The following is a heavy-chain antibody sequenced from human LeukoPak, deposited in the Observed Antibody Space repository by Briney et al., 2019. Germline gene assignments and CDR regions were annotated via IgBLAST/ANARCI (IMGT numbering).Heavy chain of an antibody. V-gene: IGHV3-23*01. Sequence: GGSLRLSCAASGFTFSRYAMSWVRQAPGKGLEWVSAISGSGGSTYYADSVKGRFTISRDNSKNTLYLQMNSLRAEDTAVYYCAKDRVMITFGGVIVRPNYYYYGMDVWGQGTTVTVSS. CDR1: GFTFSRYA. D-gene: IGHD3-16*02. CDR3: AKDRVMITFGGVIVRPNYYYYGMDV. CDR2: ISGSGGST. J-gene: IGHJ6*02.